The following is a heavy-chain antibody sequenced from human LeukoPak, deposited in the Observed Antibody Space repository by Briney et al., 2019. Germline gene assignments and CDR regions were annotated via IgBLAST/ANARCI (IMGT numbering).Heavy chain of an antibody. CDR1: GYTFTGYY. V-gene: IGHV1-2*02. CDR3: ARDPVVATPGNFDY. J-gene: IGHJ4*02. D-gene: IGHD5-12*01. CDR2: INPNSGGT. Sequence: ASVKVSCKASGYTFTGYYMHWVRQAPGQGLGWMGWINPNSGGTNYAQKFQGRVTMTRDTSISTAYMELSRLRSDDTAVYYCARDPVVATPGNFDYWGQGTLVTVSS.